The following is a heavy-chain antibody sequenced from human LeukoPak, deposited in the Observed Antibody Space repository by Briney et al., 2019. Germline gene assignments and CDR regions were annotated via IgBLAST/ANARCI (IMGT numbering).Heavy chain of an antibody. CDR3: AKDRPPYYYDSSGHFDY. V-gene: IGHV3-23*01. J-gene: IGHJ4*02. CDR1: GFTFSSYA. CDR2: ISGSGGST. D-gene: IGHD3-22*01. Sequence: GGSLRLSCAASGFTFSSYAMSWVRQAPGKGLEWVSAISGSGGSTYYADSVKGRFTISRDNSKNTLYLQMNSLRAEDTAVYYCAKDRPPYYYDSSGHFDYWGQGTLVTASS.